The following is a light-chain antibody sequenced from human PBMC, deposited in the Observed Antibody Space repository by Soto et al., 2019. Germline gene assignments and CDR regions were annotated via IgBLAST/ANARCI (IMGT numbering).Light chain of an antibody. CDR1: SSDVGSCTF. J-gene: IGLJ3*02. V-gene: IGLV2-23*01. CDR2: EAT. Sequence: QSALTQPASVSGSPGQSITISCTGSSSDVGSCTFVSRYQHHPDKAPKLIIYEATKRRSGVSHRFSGSESGNTASLTISGLQAEDEGEYYCCSYAGSMTWVFGGGTKLTVL. CDR3: CSYAGSMTWV.